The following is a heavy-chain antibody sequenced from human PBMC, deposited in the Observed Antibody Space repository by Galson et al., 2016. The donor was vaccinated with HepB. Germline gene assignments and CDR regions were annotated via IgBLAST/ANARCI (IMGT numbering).Heavy chain of an antibody. CDR1: GFPFSSYS. V-gene: IGHV3-48*02. Sequence: LRLSCAASGFPFSSYSMNWVRQAPGTGLEWVSYISSSSSTIYYADSVKGRFTISRDNAKNSLYLQMNSLRDEDTAVYYCARDWSGDAFSIPIFGVVLDYWGQGAMVTVSS. CDR3: ARDWSGDAFSIPIFGVVLDY. CDR2: ISSSSSTI. J-gene: IGHJ4*02. D-gene: IGHD3-3*01.